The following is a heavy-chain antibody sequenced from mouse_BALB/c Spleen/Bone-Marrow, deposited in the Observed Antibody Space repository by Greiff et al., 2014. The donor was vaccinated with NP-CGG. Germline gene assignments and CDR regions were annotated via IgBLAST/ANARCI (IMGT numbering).Heavy chain of an antibody. D-gene: IGHD1-1*01. CDR1: GFNIKDTY. CDR2: IDPANGNT. V-gene: IGHV14-3*02. CDR3: ARYYYGSSLFAY. Sequence: EVQLQQSGAELVKPGASVKLSCTASGFNIKDTYMHWVKQRPEQGLEWIGRIDPANGNTKYDPKFQDKATITADTSSNTAYLQLSSLTSEDTAVYYGARYYYGSSLFAYWGQGTLVTVSA. J-gene: IGHJ3*01.